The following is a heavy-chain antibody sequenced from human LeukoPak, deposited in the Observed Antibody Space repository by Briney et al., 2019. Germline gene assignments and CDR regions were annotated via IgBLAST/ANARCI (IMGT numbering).Heavy chain of an antibody. CDR3: ARGWYYDSSGDAFDI. D-gene: IGHD3-22*01. CDR2: ISSSSSTI. Sequence: GGSLRLSCADSGFTFSSYSMNWVRQAPGRGLEWVSYISSSSSTIYYADSVKGRFTISRDNAKNSLYLQMNSLRAEDTAVYYCARGWYYDSSGDAFDIWGQGTMVTVSS. J-gene: IGHJ3*02. V-gene: IGHV3-48*01. CDR1: GFTFSSYS.